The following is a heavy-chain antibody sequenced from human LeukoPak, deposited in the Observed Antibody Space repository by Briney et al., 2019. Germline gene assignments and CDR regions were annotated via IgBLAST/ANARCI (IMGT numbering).Heavy chain of an antibody. CDR3: ARAGWIITSGIDY. D-gene: IGHD3-10*01. V-gene: IGHV4-38-2*01. CDR2: IYHIGST. CDR1: GYSISRGYY. J-gene: IGHJ4*02. Sequence: SETLSLTCVVSGYSISRGYYWAWIRPPPGKGLEGIGTIYHIGSTYYTPSLGRRVTISVDTAKNEFCLNVKSVTAADTAVYYCARAGWIITSGIDYWGQGALVTVSS.